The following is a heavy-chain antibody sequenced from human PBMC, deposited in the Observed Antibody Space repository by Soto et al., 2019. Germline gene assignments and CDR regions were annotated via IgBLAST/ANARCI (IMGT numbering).Heavy chain of an antibody. V-gene: IGHV3-30*18. J-gene: IGHJ4*02. CDR3: AKSPDYYDSSGYYSY. Sequence: GGSLRLSCAASGFTFSSYGMHWVRQAPGKGLEWVAVISYDGSNKYYADSVKGRFTISRDNSKNTLYLQMNSLRAEDTAVYYCAKSPDYYDSSGYYSYWGQGTLVTVS. D-gene: IGHD3-22*01. CDR1: GFTFSSYG. CDR2: ISYDGSNK.